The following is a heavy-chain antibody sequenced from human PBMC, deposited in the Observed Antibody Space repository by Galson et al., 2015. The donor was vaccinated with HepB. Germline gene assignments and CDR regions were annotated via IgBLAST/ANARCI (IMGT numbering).Heavy chain of an antibody. D-gene: IGHD3-3*01. CDR1: GFTFSSYS. Sequence: SLRLSCAASGFTFSSYSMNWVRQAPGKGLEWVSSISSSSSYIYYADSVKGRFTISRDNAKNSLYLQMNSLRAEDTAVYYCARVQDESFWSGWVGYYYYMDVWGKGTTVTVSS. CDR3: ARVQDESFWSGWVGYYYYMDV. CDR2: ISSSSSYI. J-gene: IGHJ6*03. V-gene: IGHV3-21*01.